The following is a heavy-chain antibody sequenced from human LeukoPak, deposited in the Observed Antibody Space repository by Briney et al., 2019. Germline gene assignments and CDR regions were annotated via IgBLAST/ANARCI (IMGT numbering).Heavy chain of an antibody. CDR1: GGSISSYY. CDR3: ARESGSSSWGAFDI. Sequence: SETLSLTCTVSGGSISSYYWSWIRQPPGKGLEWIGYIYYSGSTNYNPSLKSRVTISVDTSKNQFSLKLSSVTAADTAVYYCARESGSSSWGAFDIWGQGTMVTVSS. J-gene: IGHJ3*02. V-gene: IGHV4-59*12. D-gene: IGHD6-13*01. CDR2: IYYSGST.